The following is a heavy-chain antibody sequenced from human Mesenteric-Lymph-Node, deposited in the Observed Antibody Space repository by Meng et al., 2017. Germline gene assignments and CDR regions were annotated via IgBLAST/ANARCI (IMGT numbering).Heavy chain of an antibody. J-gene: IGHJ5*02. V-gene: IGHV3-20*04. Sequence: GESLKISCAASGFTVDDYGMSWVRQVPGKGLQWVAVIDWKGTMTGYGDSVKGRFIISRDSAKNSLYLQMNTLRVDDAAVYYGARGHFRDYYVSSGYESWGQGTLVTVSS. D-gene: IGHD3-22*01. CDR1: GFTVDDYG. CDR2: IDWKGTMT. CDR3: ARGHFRDYYVSSGYES.